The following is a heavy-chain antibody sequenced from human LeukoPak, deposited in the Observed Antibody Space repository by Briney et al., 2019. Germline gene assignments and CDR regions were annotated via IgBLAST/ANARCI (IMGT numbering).Heavy chain of an antibody. Sequence: GGSLRLSCAASGFTFSSSAMSWVRQVPGKGLEWVSGISASGGSTNYTDSVRGRFTISRDNSKNTLYVQMNSLRDEDTAVYYCARVTQGGWYFDYWGQGTLVTVSS. CDR3: ARVTQGGWYFDY. J-gene: IGHJ4*02. V-gene: IGHV3-23*01. D-gene: IGHD2-15*01. CDR1: GFTFSSSA. CDR2: ISASGGST.